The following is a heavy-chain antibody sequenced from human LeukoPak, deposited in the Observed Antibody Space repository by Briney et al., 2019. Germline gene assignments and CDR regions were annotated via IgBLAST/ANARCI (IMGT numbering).Heavy chain of an antibody. Sequence: AGGSLRLSCAASGFTFSNAWMSWVRQAPGKGLEWLGRIKSKTDGGTTDYAAPVKGRFTISRDDSKTTLYLQMNSLKTEDTAVYYCTTRCSNTSCFGNWFDPWGQGTLVTVSS. CDR1: GFTFSNAW. D-gene: IGHD2-2*01. CDR3: TTRCSNTSCFGNWFDP. V-gene: IGHV3-15*01. J-gene: IGHJ5*02. CDR2: IKSKTDGGTT.